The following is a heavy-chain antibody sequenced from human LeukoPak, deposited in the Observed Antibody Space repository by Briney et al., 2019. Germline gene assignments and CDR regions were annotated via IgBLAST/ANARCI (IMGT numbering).Heavy chain of an antibody. V-gene: IGHV4-34*01. CDR2: INHSGST. D-gene: IGHD3-10*01. CDR3: ARGLYGSGIDYYYYMDV. CDR1: GGSFSGYY. Sequence: PSETLSLTCAVYGGSFSGYYWSWIRQPPGKGLEWIGEINHSGSTNYNPSLKSRVTISVDTSKNQFSLKLSSVTAADTAVYYCARGLYGSGIDYYYYMDVWGKGTTVTVSS. J-gene: IGHJ6*03.